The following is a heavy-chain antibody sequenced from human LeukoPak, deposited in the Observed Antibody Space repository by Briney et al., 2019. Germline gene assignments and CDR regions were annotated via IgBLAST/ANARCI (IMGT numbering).Heavy chain of an antibody. V-gene: IGHV4-34*01. CDR2: INHSGST. D-gene: IGHD2-2*02. CDR1: GGSFSGYY. CDR3: ARVNQRGYCSSTSCYTWFDP. J-gene: IGHJ5*02. Sequence: SETLSLTCAVYGGSFSGYYWSWIRQPPGKGLEWIGEINHSGSTNYNPSLKSRVTISVDTSKNQFSLKLSSVTAADTAVYYCARVNQRGYCSSTSCYTWFDPWDQGTLVTVSS.